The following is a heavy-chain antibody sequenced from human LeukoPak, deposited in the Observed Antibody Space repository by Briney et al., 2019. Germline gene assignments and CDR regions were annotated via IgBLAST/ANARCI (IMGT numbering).Heavy chain of an antibody. D-gene: IGHD1-26*01. CDR3: ARVDPSGYFDY. J-gene: IGHJ4*02. Sequence: ASVKVSCKSSGYTFTSYGIRWVRQAPGQGLEWMGWISAYNGNTNYAQKLQGRVTMTTDTSTSTAYMELSSLRSEDTAVYYCARVDPSGYFDYWGQGTLVTVSS. CDR1: GYTFTSYG. CDR2: ISAYNGNT. V-gene: IGHV1-18*01.